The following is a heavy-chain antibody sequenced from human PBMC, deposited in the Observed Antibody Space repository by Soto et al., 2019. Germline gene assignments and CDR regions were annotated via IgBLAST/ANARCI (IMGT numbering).Heavy chain of an antibody. J-gene: IGHJ3*02. CDR1: GFTFSSYA. D-gene: IGHD2-8*02. CDR3: AKATATGGGAFEI. Sequence: EVQLLESGGGLVQPGGSLRLSCAASGFTFSSYAMSWVRQAPGKGLEWVSTILVGGSTHYEDSVKGRFTISRDTSKNTVYLQMNSLTAGDTAVYYCAKATATGGGAFEISGQGTMVTVSS. V-gene: IGHV3-23*01. CDR2: ILVGGST.